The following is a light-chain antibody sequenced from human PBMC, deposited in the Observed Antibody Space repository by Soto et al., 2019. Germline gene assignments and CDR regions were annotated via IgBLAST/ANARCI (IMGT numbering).Light chain of an antibody. Sequence: IVMTQSPATLPVSPGERATLSCRTSQSVNSHLAWYQHKPGQAPRLLIFGASIRDTGIPDSFSGSGSGTDFTLTISRLEPEDFAVYYCHQYGSSPGTFGQGTKVDIK. J-gene: IGKJ1*01. V-gene: IGKV3-20*01. CDR2: GAS. CDR3: HQYGSSPGT. CDR1: QSVNSH.